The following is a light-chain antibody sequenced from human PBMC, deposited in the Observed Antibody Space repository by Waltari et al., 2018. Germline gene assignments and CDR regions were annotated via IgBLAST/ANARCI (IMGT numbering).Light chain of an antibody. J-gene: IGKJ5*01. CDR1: QSVSSSW. Sequence: IVLTQSPGTLSLSPGERATLSCRASQSVSSSWLAWYQRKPGQAPRLLIYGASSRATGIPDRFSGSGSGTDFTLTISRLEPEDFAVYYCEQYGGSPITFGQGTRLEIK. CDR3: EQYGGSPIT. CDR2: GAS. V-gene: IGKV3-20*01.